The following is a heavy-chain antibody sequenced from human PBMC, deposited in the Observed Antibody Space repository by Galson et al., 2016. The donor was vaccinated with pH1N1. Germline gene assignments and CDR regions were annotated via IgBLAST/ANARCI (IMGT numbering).Heavy chain of an antibody. CDR2: IYPADSDT. CDR3: ARQVVHVRAVSDAFDI. D-gene: IGHD2-15*01. Sequence: QSGAEVTKPGDSLKIPCKASGSSFTNYWIGWVRQMPGKGLEWMGIIYPADSDTRYSPSFQGQVTISADSSISTTYLRWSSLKASDTAMYYCARQVVHVRAVSDAFDIWGQGTMVTVSS. J-gene: IGHJ3*02. CDR1: GSSFTNYW. V-gene: IGHV5-51*01.